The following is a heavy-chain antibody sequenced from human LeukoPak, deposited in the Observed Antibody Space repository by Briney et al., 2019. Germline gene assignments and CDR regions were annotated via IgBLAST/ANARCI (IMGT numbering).Heavy chain of an antibody. V-gene: IGHV3-23*01. D-gene: IGHD3-10*01. J-gene: IGHJ3*02. CDR1: GFTFSSYA. Sequence: GGSLRLSCAASGFTFSSYAMSWVRQAPGKGLEWVSAISGSGGSTYYADSVKGRFTISGDNSKNTLYLQMNSLRAEDTAVYYCAKGVSMAPDAFDIWGQGTMVTVSS. CDR3: AKGVSMAPDAFDI. CDR2: ISGSGGST.